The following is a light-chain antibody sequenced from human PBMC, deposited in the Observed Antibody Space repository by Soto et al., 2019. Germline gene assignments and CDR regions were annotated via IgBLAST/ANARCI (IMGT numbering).Light chain of an antibody. V-gene: IGLV1-40*01. Sequence: QSVLTQPPSVSGAPGQRVTISCTGSSSNIGAGRDVHWYRQLPGAAPKFLISDSNHRPSGVPDRFSVSKSGASASLAITGRRAEDEGDYFCQSYVTSLSGLYVFGTGTKVTVL. CDR1: SSNIGAGRD. CDR2: DSN. J-gene: IGLJ1*01. CDR3: QSYVTSLSGLYV.